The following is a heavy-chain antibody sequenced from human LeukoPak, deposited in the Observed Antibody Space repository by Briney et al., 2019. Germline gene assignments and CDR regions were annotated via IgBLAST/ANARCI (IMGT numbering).Heavy chain of an antibody. V-gene: IGHV4-34*01. CDR1: GGSFSGYY. J-gene: IGHJ4*02. CDR2: INHSGST. CDR3: ASDPAPGIAVAGRPHYFDY. Sequence: SETLSLTCAVYGGSFSGYYWNWIRQPPGKGLEWIGEINHSGSTNYNPSLKSRVTISVDTSKNQFSLKLSSVTAADTAVYYCASDPAPGIAVAGRPHYFDYWGQGTLVTVSS. D-gene: IGHD6-19*01.